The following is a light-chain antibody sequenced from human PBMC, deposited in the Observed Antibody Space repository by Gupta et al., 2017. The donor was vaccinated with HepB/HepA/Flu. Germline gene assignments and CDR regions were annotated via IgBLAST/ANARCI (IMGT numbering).Light chain of an antibody. CDR2: EVT. J-gene: IGLJ3*02. V-gene: IGLV2-8*01. CDR1: SSDVGGYNY. CDR3: RSYEGRKNNCV. Sequence: QSALTQPPSASGSPGQSVTISCTGTSSDVGGYNYVSWYQQHPGKAPKLLIYEVTKRPSGVPDRFSGSKSGNTASLTVSGLQAEDEAYYHCRSYEGRKNNCVFGGGTKMTVL.